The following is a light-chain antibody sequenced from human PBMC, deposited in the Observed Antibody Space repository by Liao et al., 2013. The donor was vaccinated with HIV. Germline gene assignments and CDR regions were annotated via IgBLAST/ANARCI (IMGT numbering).Light chain of an antibody. CDR2: QDT. CDR1: KLGDKY. J-gene: IGLJ2*01. V-gene: IGLV3-1*01. Sequence: SYELTQPPSVSVSPGQTASITCSGDKLGDKYACWYQQKPGQSPVLVIYQDTKRPSGIPERFSGSNFGNTATLTISGTQAVDEADYYCQAWDTTSYVVFGGGTKLTVL. CDR3: QAWDTTSYVV.